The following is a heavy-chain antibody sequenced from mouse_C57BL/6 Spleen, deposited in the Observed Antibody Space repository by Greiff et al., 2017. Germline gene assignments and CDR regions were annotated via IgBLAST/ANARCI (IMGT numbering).Heavy chain of an antibody. D-gene: IGHD2-5*01. CDR2: IYPGDGDT. Sequence: LQESGPELVKPGASVKISCKASGYAFSSSWMNWVKQRPGQGLEWIGRIYPGDGDTNYNGKLKGKATLTADKSSSTAYMQLSSLTSEDSAVSFCARSHSNYEYFDVWGTGTTVTVSS. V-gene: IGHV1-82*01. J-gene: IGHJ1*03. CDR3: ARSHSNYEYFDV. CDR1: GYAFSSSW.